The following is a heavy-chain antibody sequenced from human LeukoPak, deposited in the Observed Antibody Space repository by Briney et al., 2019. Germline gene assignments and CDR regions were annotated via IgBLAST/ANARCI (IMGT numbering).Heavy chain of an antibody. CDR1: GFTFTSYA. CDR2: ISGNGGST. V-gene: IGHV3-23*01. CDR3: AKPGTSSSWYYFDY. D-gene: IGHD6-13*01. J-gene: IGHJ4*02. Sequence: GGSLRLSCAASGFTFTSYAMSWVRQAPGKGLEWVSGISGNGGSTYYADSVKGRFTISRDNSKNTLYMQMNSLRAEDTAVYYCAKPGTSSSWYYFDYWGQGTLVTVSS.